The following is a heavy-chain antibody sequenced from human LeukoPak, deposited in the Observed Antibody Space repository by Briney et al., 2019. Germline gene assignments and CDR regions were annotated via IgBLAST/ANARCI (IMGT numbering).Heavy chain of an antibody. J-gene: IGHJ5*01. D-gene: IGHD1-1*01. CDR2: IGYNGSTK. V-gene: IGHV3-33*01. Sequence: GRSLRLAWATSGFSFSSFGMHWVRQAPGKGREWVAFIGYNGSTKYYADSVKGRLTISRDNSKDTLYLQMSSLRAEDTALYYCARDQGVNQVWNWFESCGQGTLVTVS. CDR1: GFSFSSFG. CDR3: ARDQGVNQVWNWFES.